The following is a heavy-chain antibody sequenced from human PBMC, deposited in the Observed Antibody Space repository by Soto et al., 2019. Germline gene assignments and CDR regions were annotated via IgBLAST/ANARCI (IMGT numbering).Heavy chain of an antibody. CDR2: FFHSGST. V-gene: IGHV4-4*02. CDR1: GNSISSGIR. CDR3: VSGRDGYNARYDY. J-gene: IGHJ4*01. Sequence: SVTLPVPCSVSGNSISSGIRWSRLRQPPAQALQRLVGFFHSGSTNYNPSLKSRVTVSVDTSKHQFSLSLRSVTAADTAADYCVSGRDGYNARYDYWGEGTLVS. D-gene: IGHD5-12*01.